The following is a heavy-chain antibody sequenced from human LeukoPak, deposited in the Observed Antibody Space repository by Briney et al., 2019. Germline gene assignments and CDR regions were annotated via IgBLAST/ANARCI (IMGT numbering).Heavy chain of an antibody. D-gene: IGHD2-15*01. V-gene: IGHV4-59*01. Sequence: SETLSLTCTVSGGSISSYYWSWIRQPPGKGLEWIGYIYYSGSTNYNPSLKSRVTISVDTSKSQFSLKLSSVTAADTAVYYCARSVEGYCSGGSCYSYYYYMDVWGKGTTVTASS. CDR3: ARSVEGYCSGGSCYSYYYYMDV. CDR1: GGSISSYY. J-gene: IGHJ6*03. CDR2: IYYSGST.